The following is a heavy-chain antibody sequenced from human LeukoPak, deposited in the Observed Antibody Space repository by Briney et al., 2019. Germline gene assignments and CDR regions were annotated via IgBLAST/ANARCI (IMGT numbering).Heavy chain of an antibody. Sequence: LRLSCAVSGFTFSGYAMSWVRQPPGKGLEWIGYIYYSGSTYYNPSLKSRVTISVDTSKNQFSLKLSSVTAADTAVYYCARAVGWFDPWGQGTLVTVSS. D-gene: IGHD2-2*01. CDR3: ARAVGWFDP. CDR1: GFTFSGYA. J-gene: IGHJ5*02. CDR2: IYYSGST. V-gene: IGHV4-30-4*01.